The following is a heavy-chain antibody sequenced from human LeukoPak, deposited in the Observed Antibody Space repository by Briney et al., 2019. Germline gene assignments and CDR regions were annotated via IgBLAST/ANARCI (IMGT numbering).Heavy chain of an antibody. V-gene: IGHV3-7*01. CDR1: GFKFDDYG. CDR3: ARFGSGRVFFYFDY. D-gene: IGHD3-10*01. CDR2: INQDGSEK. J-gene: IGHJ4*02. Sequence: GGSLRLSCTASGFKFDDYGMTWVRQAPGKGPEWVANINQDGSEKYFVDSMKGRFTISRDNAKNSLYLQINSLRAEDTAVYYCARFGSGRVFFYFDYWGQGTLVTVSS.